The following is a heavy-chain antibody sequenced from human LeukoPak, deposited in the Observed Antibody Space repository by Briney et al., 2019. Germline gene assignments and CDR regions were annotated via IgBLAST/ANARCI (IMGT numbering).Heavy chain of an antibody. V-gene: IGHV4-59*01. D-gene: IGHD5-24*01. J-gene: IGHJ4*02. CDR3: TRRCKDAYTLYCFDY. CDR2: MYYSGGT. Sequence: SETLSLTCTVSGGSINSYYWSWVRQPPGKGLEWIGHMYYSGGTNYNPSLKSRVTISVDTSKNQFSLKLSSVTAADTAVYYCTRRCKDAYTLYCFDYWGQGTLVTVSS. CDR1: GGSINSYY.